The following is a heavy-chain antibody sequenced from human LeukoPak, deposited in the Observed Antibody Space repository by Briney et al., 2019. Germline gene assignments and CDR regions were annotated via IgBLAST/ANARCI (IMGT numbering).Heavy chain of an antibody. CDR3: ARGGDYVAGNFDF. Sequence: ASVKVSCKASGYTFSNHYMHWVRQAPGQGLEWMGIINPSGGYTSFAQKFQDRVTMTRDTSTSTVYMQPSSLRSDDTAVYYCARGGDYVAGNFDFWGAGALVTVSS. V-gene: IGHV1-46*01. CDR2: INPSGGYT. D-gene: IGHD4-17*01. J-gene: IGHJ4*02. CDR1: GYTFSNHY.